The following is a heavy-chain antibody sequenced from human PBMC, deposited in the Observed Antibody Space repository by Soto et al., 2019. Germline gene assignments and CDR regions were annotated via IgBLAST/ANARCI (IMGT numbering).Heavy chain of an antibody. J-gene: IGHJ4*02. CDR3: VGGAGWELDY. Sequence: PGGSMRLSCAASGFTISTYLRNWVRQAPGMGLEWLAIIRQDGTETHYVDSVKGRFTISRDNTKNSLFLQMNNLRADDTAVYYCVGGAGWELDYWGQGTLVTVSS. CDR1: GFTISTYL. CDR2: IRQDGTET. D-gene: IGHD1-26*01. V-gene: IGHV3-7*03.